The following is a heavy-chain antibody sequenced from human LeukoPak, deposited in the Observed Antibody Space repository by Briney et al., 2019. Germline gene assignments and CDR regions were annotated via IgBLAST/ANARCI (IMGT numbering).Heavy chain of an antibody. CDR1: GFTFSSYE. D-gene: IGHD3-10*01. CDR3: AKEGDYYGSGSYRDGFDI. Sequence: GGSLRLSCAASGFTFSSYEMNWVRQAPGKGLEWISYISSSGSTIYYADSVKGRFTISRDSFKNTLYLQMNSLRPEDTAVYYCAKEGDYYGSGSYRDGFDIWGQGTRATVSS. V-gene: IGHV3-48*03. CDR2: ISSSGSTI. J-gene: IGHJ3*02.